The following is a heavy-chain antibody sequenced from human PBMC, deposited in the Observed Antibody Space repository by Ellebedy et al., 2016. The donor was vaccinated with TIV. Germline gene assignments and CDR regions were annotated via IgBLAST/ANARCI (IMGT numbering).Heavy chain of an antibody. Sequence: SETLSLXXTVSGGSISSYYWSWIRQPPGKGLEWIGYIYYSGSTNYNPSLKSRVTISVDTSKNQFSLKLSSVTAADTAVYYCARDRNTFYYGMDVWGQGTTVTVSS. D-gene: IGHD3-3*02. CDR3: ARDRNTFYYGMDV. CDR1: GGSISSYY. CDR2: IYYSGST. V-gene: IGHV4-59*01. J-gene: IGHJ6*02.